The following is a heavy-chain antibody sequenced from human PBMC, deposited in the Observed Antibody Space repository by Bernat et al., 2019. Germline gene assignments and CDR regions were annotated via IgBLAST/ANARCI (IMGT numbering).Heavy chain of an antibody. CDR3: ARRSNNLLWFGELSYNFDY. CDR1: GYTFTSYG. CDR2: IRAYNGNT. J-gene: IGHJ4*02. D-gene: IGHD3-10*01. Sequence: QVQLVQSGAEVKKPGASVKVSCKASGYTFTSYGISWVPQAPGQGLEWMGWIRAYNGNTNYAQKLQGRVTMTTDTSTSTAYMELRSLRSDDTAVYYCARRSNNLLWFGELSYNFDYWGQGTLVTVSS. V-gene: IGHV1-18*01.